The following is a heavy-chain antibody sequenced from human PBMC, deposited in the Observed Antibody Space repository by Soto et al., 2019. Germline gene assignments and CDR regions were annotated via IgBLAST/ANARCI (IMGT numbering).Heavy chain of an antibody. CDR1: GGSISSGGYY. CDR2: IYYSGST. V-gene: IGHV4-31*03. Sequence: TLSLTCTVSGGSISSGGYYWSWIRQHPGKGVKWIGSIYYSGSTYYNPSHKSRVTVSVDTSKNKFSLKLSSVTAADTAVYYCASWGDRYYYGSGFDSWGQGTLVTVSS. D-gene: IGHD3-10*01. CDR3: ASWGDRYYYGSGFDS. J-gene: IGHJ5*01.